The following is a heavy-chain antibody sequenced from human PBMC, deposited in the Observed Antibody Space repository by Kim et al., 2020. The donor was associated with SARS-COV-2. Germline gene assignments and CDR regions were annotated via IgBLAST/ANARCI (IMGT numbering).Heavy chain of an antibody. Sequence: SETLSLTCTVSGGSMSSDVYYWTWIRQHPERGLEWIAYVSYNGATYYNPSLSSRVSVSLDTSNNQFSLKLRSVTAADTAVYFCARDNRVRGLSNWFDPWG. D-gene: IGHD3-10*02. CDR1: GGSMSSDVYY. V-gene: IGHV4-31*03. CDR2: VSYNGAT. J-gene: IGHJ5*02. CDR3: ARDNRVRGLSNWFDP.